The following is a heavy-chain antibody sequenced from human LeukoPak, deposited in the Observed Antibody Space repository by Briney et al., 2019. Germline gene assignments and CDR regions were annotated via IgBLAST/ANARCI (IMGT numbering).Heavy chain of an antibody. D-gene: IGHD6-6*01. CDR2: IYTSGRA. V-gene: IGHV4-4*09. J-gene: IGHJ5*02. CDR3: ARRGGSSSSNWFDP. CDR1: GDSFSDYY. Sequence: PSETLSLTCTVSGDSFSDYYWSWIRQPPGKGLEWIGYIYTSGRATYNPSLKSRVTISIDTSKNQFSLKLGSVTAADTAMYYCARRGGSSSSNWFDPWGQGTLVTVSS.